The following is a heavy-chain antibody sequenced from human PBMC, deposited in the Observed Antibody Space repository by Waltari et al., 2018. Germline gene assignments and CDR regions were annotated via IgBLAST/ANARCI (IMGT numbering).Heavy chain of an antibody. J-gene: IGHJ4*02. D-gene: IGHD2-21*01. CDR1: RFTFSSYA. Sequence: SGGGLVQPGRSLTLSCTNSRFTFSSYAMSWVRQVPGKGLEWVSAISGSGGSTYYADSVKGRFTISRDNSKNTLYLQMNSLRAEDTAVYYCAKGVGGGRFDYWGQGTLVTVSS. CDR3: AKGVGGGRFDY. CDR2: ISGSGGST. V-gene: IGHV3-23*01.